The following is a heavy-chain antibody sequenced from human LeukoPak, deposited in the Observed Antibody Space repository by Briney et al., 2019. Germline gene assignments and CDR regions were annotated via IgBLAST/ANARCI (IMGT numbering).Heavy chain of an antibody. CDR1: GFTFSSYA. CDR3: ARSPNGRGSGTEKTYYMDV. V-gene: IGHV3-30*04. Sequence: PGGSLRLSCAASGFTFSSYAMHWVRQAPGKGLEWVAVISYDGSNKYYADSVKGRFTISRDNSKNTLYLQMNSLRAEDTAVYYCARSPNGRGSGTEKTYYMDVWGKGTTVTVSS. CDR2: ISYDGSNK. D-gene: IGHD2-15*01. J-gene: IGHJ6*03.